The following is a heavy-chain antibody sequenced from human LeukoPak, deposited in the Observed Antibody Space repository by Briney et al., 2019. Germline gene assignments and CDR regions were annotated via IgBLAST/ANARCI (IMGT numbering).Heavy chain of an antibody. V-gene: IGHV3-15*04. J-gene: IGHJ4*02. CDR2: IESFSDGGTT. Sequence: GGSLTLTCIASGFTFSDYCMSWIRQAPGKGLEWVGRIESFSDGGTTDYAATIKGRYTISKDDAKNTLFLQMNSLKTEDSALYYSSTVFYYFWSGPLWGQGSLVTVSS. D-gene: IGHD3-3*01. CDR3: STVFYYFWSGPL. CDR1: GFTFSDYC.